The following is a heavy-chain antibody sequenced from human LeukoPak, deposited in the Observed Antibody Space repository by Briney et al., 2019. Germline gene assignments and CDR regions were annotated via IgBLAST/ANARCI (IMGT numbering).Heavy chain of an antibody. V-gene: IGHV3-21*01. CDR1: GFTFNTFN. Sequence: GGSLILSCAASGFTFNTFNMNWVRQAPGKGLEWVSSITSGGDYIYYADSVKGRFTTSRDNAKNSLSPQLNSLRVEDTAVYYCARGHYDVLAASYKWTPDYWGQGTLVTVSS. CDR2: ITSGGDYI. J-gene: IGHJ4*02. CDR3: ARGHYDVLAASYKWTPDY. D-gene: IGHD3-9*01.